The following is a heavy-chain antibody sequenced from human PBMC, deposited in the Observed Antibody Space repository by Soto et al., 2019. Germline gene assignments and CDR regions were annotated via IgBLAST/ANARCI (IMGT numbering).Heavy chain of an antibody. CDR2: IAWDSNKI. V-gene: IGHV3-9*01. CDR1: GFTFDDYA. Sequence: ELQMVESGGGLVQPGRSLRLSCAASGFTFDDYAMNWVRQAPGKGLEWVSGIAWDSNKIHYAESVKGRFTISRDNAQKTTYIQKDSRRPEDTAFYYCAYVNGRSLSLQEDWFTPGGRAPL. D-gene: IGHD2-8*01. J-gene: IGHJ5*02. CDR3: AYVNGRSLSLQEDWFTP.